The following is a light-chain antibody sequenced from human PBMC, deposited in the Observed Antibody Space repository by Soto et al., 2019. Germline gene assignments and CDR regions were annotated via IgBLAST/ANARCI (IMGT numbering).Light chain of an antibody. CDR2: KAS. CDR3: QQYNDYSWT. Sequence: DIQMTQSPSTLSASVGDSVSINCRASQSMSAWLAWYQQKPGKAPRLLIYKASTLEIGVPSRFSGSGSGTEFTLTISSLQPDDVAIYYCQQYNDYSWTFGQGTKVDIK. CDR1: QSMSAW. V-gene: IGKV1-5*03. J-gene: IGKJ1*01.